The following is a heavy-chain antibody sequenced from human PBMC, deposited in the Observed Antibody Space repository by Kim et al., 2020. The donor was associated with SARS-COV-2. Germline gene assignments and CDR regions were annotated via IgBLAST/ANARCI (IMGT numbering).Heavy chain of an antibody. J-gene: IGHJ4*02. CDR2: IGTAGDT. D-gene: IGHD5-12*01. CDR1: EFIFNIHD. CDR3: VKALTRGNLRGGFDWGFDS. V-gene: IGHV3-13*01. Sequence: GGSMRLSCAASEFIFNIHDMHWVRQTTEKGLEWVSGIGTAGDTYYEEAVKGRFTISRQNATDSLYLQLNSLIVGDTAIYYCVKALTRGNLRGGFDWGFDSWGQGTLVTVSS.